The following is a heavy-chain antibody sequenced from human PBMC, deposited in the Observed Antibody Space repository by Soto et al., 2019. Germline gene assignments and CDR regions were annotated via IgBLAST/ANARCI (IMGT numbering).Heavy chain of an antibody. CDR1: GFTFDDYA. CDR2: ISWNSGSI. V-gene: IGHV3-9*01. D-gene: IGHD2-2*01. J-gene: IGHJ4*02. CDR3: AKSSHCSSSNCPFDY. Sequence: EVQLVESGGGLVQPGRSLRLSCAASGFTFDDYAMHWVRQAPGKGLEWVSGISWNSGSIDYADSVKGRFTISRDNAKNSLYLQMNSLRAEDTALFYCAKSSHCSSSNCPFDYWGQGTLVTVSS.